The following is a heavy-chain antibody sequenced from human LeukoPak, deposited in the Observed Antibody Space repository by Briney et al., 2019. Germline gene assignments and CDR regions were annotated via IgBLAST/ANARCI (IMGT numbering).Heavy chain of an antibody. J-gene: IGHJ6*02. CDR1: GFTFSSYV. V-gene: IGHV3-23*01. CDR3: VRVRPAAISHYYYGMDV. D-gene: IGHD2-2*02. CDR2: IAGAGGGT. Sequence: GGSLRLSCAASGFTFSSYVMSWVRQAPGKGLEWVSAIAGAGGGTNYADSVKGRFTISRDNSKNTLYLQMNSLRAEDTAVYYCVRVRPAAISHYYYGMDVWGQGTTVTVSS.